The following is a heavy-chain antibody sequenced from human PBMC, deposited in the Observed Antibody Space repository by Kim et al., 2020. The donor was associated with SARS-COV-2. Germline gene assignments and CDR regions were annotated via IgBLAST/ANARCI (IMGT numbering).Heavy chain of an antibody. CDR2: IDPSDSYT. V-gene: IGHV5-10-1*01. CDR3: ARSPLWFGEFRSGSYGMDV. D-gene: IGHD3-10*01. Sequence: GESLKISCKGSGYSFTSYWISWVRQMPGKGLEWMGRIDPSDSYTNYSPSFQGHVTISADKSISTAYLQWSSLKASDTAMYYCARSPLWFGEFRSGSYGMDVWGQGTTVTVSS. CDR1: GYSFTSYW. J-gene: IGHJ6*02.